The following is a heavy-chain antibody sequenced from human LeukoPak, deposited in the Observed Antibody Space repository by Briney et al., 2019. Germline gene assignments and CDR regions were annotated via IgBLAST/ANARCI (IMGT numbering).Heavy chain of an antibody. Sequence: GGSLRPSCVASGFTLSSYAMHWVRQAPGKGLEWVAFIRYDGSLKNYADSVKGRFTISRDNSKNTLYLQMNSLRGDDTAVYYCANLPLYDSSGPEDYWGQGTLVTVSS. D-gene: IGHD3-22*01. CDR2: IRYDGSLK. V-gene: IGHV3-30*02. CDR1: GFTLSSYA. CDR3: ANLPLYDSSGPEDY. J-gene: IGHJ4*02.